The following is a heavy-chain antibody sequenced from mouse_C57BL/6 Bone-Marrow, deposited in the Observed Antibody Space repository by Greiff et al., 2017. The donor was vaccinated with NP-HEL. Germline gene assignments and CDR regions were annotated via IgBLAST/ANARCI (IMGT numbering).Heavy chain of an antibody. Sequence: QVQLQQPGAELVKPGASVKLSCKASGYAFTSYWMHWVKQRPGRGLEWIGRIDPNRGGTKYNEKFKGKATLTVDKPSSTAYMQRSSLTSEDSAVYYCARNYDYDGLYFDVWGTGTTVTVSS. D-gene: IGHD2-4*01. CDR3: ARNYDYDGLYFDV. CDR2: IDPNRGGT. V-gene: IGHV1-72*01. CDR1: GYAFTSYW. J-gene: IGHJ1*03.